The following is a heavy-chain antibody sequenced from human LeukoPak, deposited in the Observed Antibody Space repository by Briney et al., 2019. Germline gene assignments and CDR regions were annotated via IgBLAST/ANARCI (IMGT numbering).Heavy chain of an antibody. CDR2: ISSNGAST. Sequence: GGSVRLSCAASGLNFNSYSMLWVRQAPGKGLEYVSAISSNGASTNYATSMKGRFTISRDNSKNSLYLQMGSLRAEDMAVYYCASSITIFGANFDYWGQGTLVTVSS. CDR3: ASSITIFGANFDY. V-gene: IGHV3-64*01. J-gene: IGHJ4*02. D-gene: IGHD3-3*01. CDR1: GLNFNSYS.